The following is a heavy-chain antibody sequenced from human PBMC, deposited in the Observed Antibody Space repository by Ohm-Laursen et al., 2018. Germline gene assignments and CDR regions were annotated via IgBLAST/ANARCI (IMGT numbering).Heavy chain of an antibody. Sequence: SETLSLTCTVSGGFLRNYYWSWIRQPPGKGLEWIGYIYYNGNPRYNPSLKSRLTMSVDTSKNSFSLKLDSLTAADTAVYYCARAPGYGYDFDSWGHGTLVSVSS. D-gene: IGHD5-18*01. CDR2: IYYNGNP. CDR1: GGFLRNYY. J-gene: IGHJ4*01. CDR3: ARAPGYGYDFDS. V-gene: IGHV4-59*12.